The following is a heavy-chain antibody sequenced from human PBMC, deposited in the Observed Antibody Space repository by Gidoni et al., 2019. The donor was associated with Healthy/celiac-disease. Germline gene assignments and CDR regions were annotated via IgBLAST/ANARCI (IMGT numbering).Heavy chain of an antibody. CDR2: IIPILGIA. Sequence: QVQLVQSGAEVKKPGSSVKVSCKASGGTFSSYTISWVRQAPGQGLEWMGRIIPILGIANYAQKFQGRVTITADKSTSTAYMELSSLRSEDTAVYYCARDLGGSYFPSYFDYWGQGTLVTVSS. CDR1: GGTFSSYT. V-gene: IGHV1-69*08. D-gene: IGHD1-26*01. CDR3: ARDLGGSYFPSYFDY. J-gene: IGHJ4*02.